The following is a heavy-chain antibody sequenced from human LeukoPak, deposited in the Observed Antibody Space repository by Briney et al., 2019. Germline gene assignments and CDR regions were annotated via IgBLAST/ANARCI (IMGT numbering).Heavy chain of an antibody. CDR2: IIPIFGTA. J-gene: IGHJ4*02. D-gene: IGHD3-16*01. CDR1: GGTFSSYA. CDR3: ASRGGTWTEFDY. V-gene: IGHV1-69*06. Sequence: SVKVSCKASGGTFSSYAISWVRQAPGQGLEWMGGIIPIFGTANYAQKFQGRVTIAADKSTSTAYMELSSLRSEDTAVYYCASRGGTWTEFDYWGQGTLVTVSS.